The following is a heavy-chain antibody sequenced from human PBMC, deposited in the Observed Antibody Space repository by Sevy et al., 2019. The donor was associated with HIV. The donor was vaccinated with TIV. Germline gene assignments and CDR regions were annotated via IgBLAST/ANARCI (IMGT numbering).Heavy chain of an antibody. CDR3: ARFQIGSSGSYDAFDI. CDR1: GGSISSGDYH. Sequence: SETLSLTCTVSGGSISSGDYHWSWIRQPPGKGLEWIGYIYYSGSTYYNPSLKSRVTISVDTSKNQFSLKLSSVTAADTAVYYCARFQIGSSGSYDAFDIWGQGTMVTVSS. J-gene: IGHJ3*02. CDR2: IYYSGST. V-gene: IGHV4-30-4*01. D-gene: IGHD3-22*01.